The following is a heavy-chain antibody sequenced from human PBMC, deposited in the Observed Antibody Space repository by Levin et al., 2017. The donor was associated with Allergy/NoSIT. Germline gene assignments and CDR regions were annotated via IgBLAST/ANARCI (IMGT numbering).Heavy chain of an antibody. Sequence: PSETLSLTCTVSGSSISSSDYYWGWIRQPPGPGLQWIGSISYSGSTYYSPSLKSRVTISVDTSKNQFSLKLSSVTAADTAVYYCSRGGDYVWGSYRYKGDFWGQGTLVSVSS. CDR2: ISYSGST. CDR1: GSSISSSDYY. D-gene: IGHD3-16*02. J-gene: IGHJ4*02. CDR3: SRGGDYVWGSYRYKGDF. V-gene: IGHV4-39*01.